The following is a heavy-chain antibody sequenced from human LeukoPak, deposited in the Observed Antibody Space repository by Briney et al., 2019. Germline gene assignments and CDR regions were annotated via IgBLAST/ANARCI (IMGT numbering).Heavy chain of an antibody. CDR1: GFTFSDAW. V-gene: IGHV3-7*01. CDR3: ARDMKGNLDY. Sequence: GGSLRLSCAASGFTFSDAWMAWVRQAQGKGLEWVANINQDGSTKQYVDSVRGRFTISRDNAKNPLYLQMNSLRAEDSGLYHCARDMKGNLDYWGQGTLVTVSS. D-gene: IGHD3-16*01. CDR2: INQDGSTK. J-gene: IGHJ4*02.